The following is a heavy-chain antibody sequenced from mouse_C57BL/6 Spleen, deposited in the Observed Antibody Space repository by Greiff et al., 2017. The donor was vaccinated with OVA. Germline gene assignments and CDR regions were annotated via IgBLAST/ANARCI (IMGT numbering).Heavy chain of an antibody. CDR1: GYTFTSYW. CDR3: ARSDYGNDAWFAY. Sequence: VQLQQPGAELVKPWASVTLSCKASGYTFTSYWMQWVQQRPGQGLEWIGEIDPCDSYTNYNQKFKGKATLTVDSSSSTAYTQLSSRTSEDSAVYYCARSDYGNDAWFAYWGQGTLVTVAA. V-gene: IGHV1-50*01. CDR2: IDPCDSYT. J-gene: IGHJ3*01. D-gene: IGHD2-2*01.